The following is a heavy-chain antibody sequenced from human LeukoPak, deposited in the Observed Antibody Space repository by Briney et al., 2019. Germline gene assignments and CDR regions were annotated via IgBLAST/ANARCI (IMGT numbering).Heavy chain of an antibody. D-gene: IGHD5-24*01. J-gene: IGHJ2*01. CDR1: GYSISSGYY. CDR2: IYHSGST. Sequence: SETLSLTCAVSGYSISSGYYWGWIRQPPGKGLEWIGSIYHSGSTYYNPSLNSRVNIAVDTAKTQFSLRLSSVTAADWAVYYCARNVEMATICLDLWGRGTLGTVS. CDR3: ARNVEMATICLDL. V-gene: IGHV4-38-2*01.